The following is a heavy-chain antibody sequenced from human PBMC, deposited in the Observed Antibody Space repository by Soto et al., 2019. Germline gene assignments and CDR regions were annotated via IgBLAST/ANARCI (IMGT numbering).Heavy chain of an antibody. J-gene: IGHJ3*02. CDR3: AKDLRTHVSAFDI. CDR1: GFTFDDYA. CDR2: ISWNSGSI. Sequence: PGGSLRLSCAASGFTFDDYAMHWVRQAPGKGLEWVSGISWNSGSIGYADSVKGRFTISRDNAKNSLYLQMNSLRAEDPALYYCAKDLRTHVSAFDIWGQETMVTVSS. V-gene: IGHV3-9*01.